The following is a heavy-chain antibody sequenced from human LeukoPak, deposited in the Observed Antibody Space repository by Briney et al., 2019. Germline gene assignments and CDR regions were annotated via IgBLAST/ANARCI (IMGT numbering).Heavy chain of an antibody. CDR3: AKERVDWRYFDY. CDR1: GLTFNNYW. J-gene: IGHJ4*02. CDR2: IKQDGSEK. D-gene: IGHD3-9*01. Sequence: GGSLRLSCAASGLTFNNYWMNWVRQAPGKGLEWVANIKQDGSEKKYVDSVKGRFTISRDNAKKSLYLQMNSLRAEDTAVYYCAKERVDWRYFDYWGQGTLVTVSS. V-gene: IGHV3-7*01.